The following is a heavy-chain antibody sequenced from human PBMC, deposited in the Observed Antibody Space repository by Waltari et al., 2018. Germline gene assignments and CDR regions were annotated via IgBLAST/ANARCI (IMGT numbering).Heavy chain of an antibody. D-gene: IGHD7-27*01. CDR2: FYSSEYI. CDR1: GDSITRTRFH. J-gene: IGHJ4*02. V-gene: IGHV4-61*02. Sequence: QVQLQESGPGLVKPSQTLSLPCTVSGDSITRTRFHCHWVRQPAGKGLEWIGRFYSSEYINYNPSLKSRVTISRDTSKKQFFLKLTSVTAADTAFYYCAREVTKVELGRRLPHFFDSWGQGTLVTVSS. CDR3: AREVTKVELGRRLPHFFDS.